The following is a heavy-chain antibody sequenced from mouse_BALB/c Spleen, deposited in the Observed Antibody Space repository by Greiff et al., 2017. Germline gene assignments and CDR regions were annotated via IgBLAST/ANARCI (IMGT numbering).Heavy chain of an antibody. J-gene: IGHJ2*01. CDR2: ILPGSGST. CDR1: GYTFSSYW. V-gene: IGHV1-9*01. Sequence: VQLKQSGAELMKPGASVKISCKATGYTFSSYWIEWVKQRPGHGLEWIGEILPGSGSTNYNEKFKGKATFTADTSSNTAYMQLSSLTSEDSAVYYCASPTTVGDYWGQGTTLTVSS. D-gene: IGHD1-1*01. CDR3: ASPTTVGDY.